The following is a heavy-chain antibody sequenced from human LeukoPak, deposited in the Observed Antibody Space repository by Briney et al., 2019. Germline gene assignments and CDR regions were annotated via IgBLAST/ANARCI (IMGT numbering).Heavy chain of an antibody. CDR3: AKGDDSSGYYYGSAFDI. V-gene: IGHV3-21*01. CDR2: ITSSSSYK. D-gene: IGHD3-22*01. J-gene: IGHJ3*02. Sequence: GGSLRLSCAAPGFTFSNYNMNWVRQAPGKGLEWISSITSSSSYKFYADSVKGRFTISRDNAKNSLYLQMNSLRAEDTAVYYCAKGDDSSGYYYGSAFDIWGQGTMVTVSS. CDR1: GFTFSNYN.